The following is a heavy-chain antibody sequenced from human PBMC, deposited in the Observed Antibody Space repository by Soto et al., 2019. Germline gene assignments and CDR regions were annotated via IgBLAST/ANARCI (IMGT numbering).Heavy chain of an antibody. CDR1: GGSISSYY. V-gene: IGHV4-59*08. Sequence: QVQLQESGPGLVKPSETLSLTCTVSGGSISSYYWSWIRQPPGKGLEWIGYIYYSGSTNYNPSLTARVTLSVVTSKNRCTRKLSSVTAADTAVYYCASQVPGPYGSGSYFDCWGQGTLVTVSS. CDR3: ASQVPGPYGSGSYFDC. J-gene: IGHJ4*02. D-gene: IGHD3-10*01. CDR2: IYYSGST.